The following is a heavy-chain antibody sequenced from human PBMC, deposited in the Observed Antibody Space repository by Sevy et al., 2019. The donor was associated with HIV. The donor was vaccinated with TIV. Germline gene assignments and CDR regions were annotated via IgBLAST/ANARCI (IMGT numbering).Heavy chain of an antibody. CDR1: GYTFTSYD. D-gene: IGHD6-13*01. CDR2: MNPNSGNT. CDR3: ARTEPGIAAYGMDV. V-gene: IGHV1-8*01. Sequence: ASVKVSCKASGYTFTSYDINWVRQATGQGLEWMGWMNPNSGNTGHAQKFQGRVTMTRNTSISTAYMELSSLGSEDTAVYYCARTEPGIAAYGMDVWGQGTTVTVSS. J-gene: IGHJ6*02.